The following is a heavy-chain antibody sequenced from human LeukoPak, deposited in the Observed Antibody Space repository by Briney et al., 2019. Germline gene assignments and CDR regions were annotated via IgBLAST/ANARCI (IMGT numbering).Heavy chain of an antibody. Sequence: PSETLSLTCAVYGGSFSGYYWSWIRQPPGKGLEWIGYIYYSGSTYYNPSLKSRVTISVDTSKNQFSLKLSSVTAADTAVYYCVRAGGFYGDYLYYFDYWGQGTLVTVSS. CDR3: VRAGGFYGDYLYYFDY. J-gene: IGHJ4*02. D-gene: IGHD4-17*01. CDR2: IYYSGST. CDR1: GGSFSGYY. V-gene: IGHV4-34*09.